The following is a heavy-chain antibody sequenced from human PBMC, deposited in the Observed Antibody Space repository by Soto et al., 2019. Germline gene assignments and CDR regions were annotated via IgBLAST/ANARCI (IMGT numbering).Heavy chain of an antibody. V-gene: IGHV3-23*01. CDR1: GFTFSSYA. CDR2: ISGSGGST. Sequence: GGSLRLSCAASGFTFSSYAMSWVRQAPGKGLEWVSAISGSGGSTYYADSVKGRFTISRDNSKSTLYLQMNSLRAEDTAVYYCAKSSSGYSGLFDYWGQGTLVTVSS. J-gene: IGHJ4*02. CDR3: AKSSSGYSGLFDY. D-gene: IGHD3-22*01.